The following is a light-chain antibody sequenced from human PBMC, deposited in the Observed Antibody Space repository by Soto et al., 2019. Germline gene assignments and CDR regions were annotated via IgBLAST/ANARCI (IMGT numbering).Light chain of an antibody. Sequence: QTVVTQSPYASASLGASVKLTCTLSSGHSNYAIAWHQQQPEKGPRYLMKLNSDGSHRKGDGIPDRFSGSSSGAERYLTISSLQSEDEADYYCQTWGTGIRVFGTGTKLTVL. CDR1: SGHSNYA. V-gene: IGLV4-69*01. J-gene: IGLJ1*01. CDR3: QTWGTGIRV. CDR2: LNSDGSH.